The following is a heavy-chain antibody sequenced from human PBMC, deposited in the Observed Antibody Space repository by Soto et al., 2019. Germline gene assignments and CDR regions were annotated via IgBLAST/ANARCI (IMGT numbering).Heavy chain of an antibody. CDR1: GYTFTSYA. J-gene: IGHJ4*02. CDR3: ARARRSSGWYFEDY. V-gene: IGHV1-3*01. Sequence: QVQLVPSGAEVKKPGASVKVSCKASGYTFTSYAMPWVRQAPGQRLEWMGWINAGNGNTKYSQKFQGRVTITRDTSASTVYMELSSLRSEDTAVYYCARARRSSGWYFEDYWGQGTLVTVSS. D-gene: IGHD6-19*01. CDR2: INAGNGNT.